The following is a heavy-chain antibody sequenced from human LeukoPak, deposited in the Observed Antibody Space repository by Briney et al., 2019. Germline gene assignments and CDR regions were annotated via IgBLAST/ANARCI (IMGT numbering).Heavy chain of an antibody. CDR2: IYRGGST. V-gene: IGHV3-53*04. Sequence: PGGSLRLSCAASGFTFSDYYMSWIRQAPGKGLEWVSVIYRGGSTYYAASVKGRFTISRHNSKNTLYLQMNSLRAEDTAVYYCARDRGYFDYWGQGTLVTVSS. J-gene: IGHJ4*02. CDR1: GFTFSDYY. CDR3: ARDRGYFDY.